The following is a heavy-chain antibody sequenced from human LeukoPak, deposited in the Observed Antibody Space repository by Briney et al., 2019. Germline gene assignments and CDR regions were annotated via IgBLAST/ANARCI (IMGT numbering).Heavy chain of an antibody. J-gene: IGHJ4*02. V-gene: IGHV6-1*01. D-gene: IGHD6-19*01. Sequence: SQTLSLTCVISGDSVSSNTATWNWIRQSPSRGLEWLGRTYYRSKWLSDYALSVKSRIVINPDTSKNQFSLQLNSVTPEDTAVYFCAGRMAVGGPGYFDYWSQGSLVTVSA. CDR2: TYYRSKWLS. CDR3: AGRMAVGGPGYFDY. CDR1: GDSVSSNTAT.